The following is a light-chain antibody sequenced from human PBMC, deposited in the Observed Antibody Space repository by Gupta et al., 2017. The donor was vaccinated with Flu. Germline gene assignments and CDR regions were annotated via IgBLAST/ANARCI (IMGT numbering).Light chain of an antibody. CDR2: FNN. CDR3: AIRDDSLNGVV. V-gene: IGLV1-44*01. Sequence: QSVLTQPPSASGTPGQRVTISCSGSNSNIGTNAVSWFQQVPGTAPKLLIYFNNQRPSGVPDRFSGSKSGTSASLAISGLQSEDEADYYCAIRDDSLNGVVFGGGTKLTVL. CDR1: NSNIGTNA. J-gene: IGLJ2*01.